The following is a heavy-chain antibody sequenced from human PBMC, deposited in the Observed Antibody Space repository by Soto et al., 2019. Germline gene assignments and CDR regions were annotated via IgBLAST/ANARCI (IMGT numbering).Heavy chain of an antibody. Sequence: GGSLKLSLEPSGFTFSSYAMSWVRQAPGKGLEWVSAISGSGGSTYYADSVKGRFTISRDNSKNTLYLQMNSLRAEDTAVYYCAKAYSSSRPGYYFDYWGQGTLVTVSS. J-gene: IGHJ4*02. CDR2: ISGSGGST. CDR3: AKAYSSSRPGYYFDY. V-gene: IGHV3-23*01. CDR1: GFTFSSYA. D-gene: IGHD6-6*01.